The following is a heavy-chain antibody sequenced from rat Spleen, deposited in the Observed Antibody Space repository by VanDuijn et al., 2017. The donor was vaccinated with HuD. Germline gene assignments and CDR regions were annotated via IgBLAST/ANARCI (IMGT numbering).Heavy chain of an antibody. CDR1: GFTFSDYY. CDR2: ITRDGSST. V-gene: IGHV5-7*01. Sequence: EVQLVESGGGLVQPGRSLKLSCAASGFTFSDYYMAWVRQAPKKGLEWVASITRDGSSTYYPDTVKGRFVISKDNAKDTGYLHMNNLRSEDTAMYYCTGGGHSALNWFAYWGQGTLVTVSS. D-gene: IGHD3-3*01. J-gene: IGHJ3*01. CDR3: TGGGHSALNWFAY.